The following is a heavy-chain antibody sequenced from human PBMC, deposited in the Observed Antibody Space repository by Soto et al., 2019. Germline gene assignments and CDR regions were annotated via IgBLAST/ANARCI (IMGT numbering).Heavy chain of an antibody. V-gene: IGHV3-7*01. CDR2: IKQDGSEK. CDR1: GFTFSSYW. J-gene: IGHJ3*02. CDR3: ARVSLWPRADDAFDI. Sequence: GGSLRLSCAASGFTFSSYWMSWVRQAPGKGLEWVANIKQDGSEKYYVDSVKGRFTISRDNAKNSLYLQMNSLRAEDTAVYYCARVSLWPRADDAFDIWGQGTMVTVSS. D-gene: IGHD1-26*01.